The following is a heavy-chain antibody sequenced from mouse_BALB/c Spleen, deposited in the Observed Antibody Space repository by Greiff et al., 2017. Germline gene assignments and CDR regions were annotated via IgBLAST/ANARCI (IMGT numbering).Heavy chain of an antibody. CDR1: GFTFSSYA. D-gene: IGHD1-1*01. J-gene: IGHJ1*01. CDR3: ARGKDYGSSYGWYFDV. Sequence: EVQGVESGGGLVKPGGSLKLSCAASGFTFSSYAMSWVRQTPEKRLEWVASISSGGSTYYPDSVKGRFTISRDNARNILYLQMSSLRSEDTAMYYCARGKDYGSSYGWYFDVWGAGTTVTVSS. CDR2: ISSGGST. V-gene: IGHV5-6-5*01.